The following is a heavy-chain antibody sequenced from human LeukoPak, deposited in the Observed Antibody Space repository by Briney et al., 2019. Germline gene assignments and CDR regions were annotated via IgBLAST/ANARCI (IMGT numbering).Heavy chain of an antibody. CDR1: GFTFSSYW. J-gene: IGHJ3*02. D-gene: IGHD2-15*01. CDR3: ARESQYCSGGSWYSGAFDI. CDR2: IKQDGSEK. V-gene: IGHV3-7*01. Sequence: GGSLRLSCAASGFTFSSYWMSWVRQAPGKGLEWVANIKQDGSEKYYVDSVKGRFTISRDNAKNSLYLQMNSLRAEDTAVYYCARESQYCSGGSWYSGAFDIWGPGTMVTVSS.